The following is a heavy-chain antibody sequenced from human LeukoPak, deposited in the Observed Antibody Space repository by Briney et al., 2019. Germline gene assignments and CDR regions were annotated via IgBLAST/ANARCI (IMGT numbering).Heavy chain of an antibody. Sequence: ASVKVSCKASGGTFSSYAISWVRQAPGQGLEWMGGIIPIFGTANYAQKFQGRVTITADESTSTAYMELSSLRSEDTAVYYCARDQSKYYDSSGYPDYWGRGTLVTVSS. CDR3: ARDQSKYYDSSGYPDY. CDR2: IIPIFGTA. CDR1: GGTFSSYA. V-gene: IGHV1-69*13. J-gene: IGHJ4*02. D-gene: IGHD3-22*01.